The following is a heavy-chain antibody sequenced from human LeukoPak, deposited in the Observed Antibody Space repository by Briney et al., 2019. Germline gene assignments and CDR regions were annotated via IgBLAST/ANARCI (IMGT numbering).Heavy chain of an antibody. CDR2: IVVGSGNT. D-gene: IGHD3-3*01. J-gene: IGHJ6*02. CDR3: AATIWSGFDYYYYGMDV. V-gene: IGHV1-58*02. CDR1: GFTFTSSA. Sequence: SVKVSCKASGFTFTSSAMRWVRQARGQRLEWIGWIVVGSGNTNYAQKFQERVTITRDMSTSTAYMELSSLRSEDTAVYYCAATIWSGFDYYYYGMDVWGQGTTVTVSS.